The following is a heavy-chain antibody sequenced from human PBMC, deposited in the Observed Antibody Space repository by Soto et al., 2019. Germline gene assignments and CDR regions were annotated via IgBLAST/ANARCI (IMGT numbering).Heavy chain of an antibody. CDR1: GFPFSSYG. CDR2: ISPSGDSP. J-gene: IGHJ4*02. Sequence: EAQLLQSGGGWIQPGGSLRLFCAVSGFPFSSYGMSWVRQAPGKGLEWVSRISPSGDSPAYSYFVEGCFTVSRYNSNNTLSLLINSLRADDTAVYYCTARGPFSLSGLSTTLDSWGQGTPVTVSS. V-gene: IGHV3-23*01. D-gene: IGHD3-3*02. CDR3: TARGPFSLSGLSTTLDS.